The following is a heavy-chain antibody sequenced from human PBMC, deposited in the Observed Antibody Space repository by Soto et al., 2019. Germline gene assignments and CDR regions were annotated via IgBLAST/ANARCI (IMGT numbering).Heavy chain of an antibody. CDR1: GFTFSSYS. Sequence: SLRLSCVASGFTFSSYSMNWVRQAPGKGLEWISCISSSSSTIYYADSVKGRFTISRDNAKNSLYLQMNSLRDEDTAVYYCARRGATGKAFDIWGQGTMVTVSS. D-gene: IGHD1-26*01. CDR3: ARRGATGKAFDI. V-gene: IGHV3-48*02. J-gene: IGHJ3*02. CDR2: ISSSSSTI.